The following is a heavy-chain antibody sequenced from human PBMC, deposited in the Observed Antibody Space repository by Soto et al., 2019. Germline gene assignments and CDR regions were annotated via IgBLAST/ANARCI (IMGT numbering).Heavy chain of an antibody. CDR1: GFTFSNAW. D-gene: IGHD4-17*01. J-gene: IGHJ6*03. CDR2: IKSKTDGGTT. Sequence: EVQLVESGGGLVKPGGSLRLSCAASGFTFSNAWMSWVRQAPGKGLEWVGRIKSKTDGGTTDYAAPVKGRVTISRDDTKNTLYLQINSQKTEDAGVYYCTTDPWPYGHYAVGYYMDVWGKGTTVTVSS. V-gene: IGHV3-15*01. CDR3: TTDPWPYGHYAVGYYMDV.